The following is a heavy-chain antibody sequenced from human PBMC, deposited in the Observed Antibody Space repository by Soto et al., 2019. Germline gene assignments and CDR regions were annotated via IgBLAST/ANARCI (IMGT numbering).Heavy chain of an antibody. CDR2: ISYDGSNK. V-gene: IGHV3-30-3*01. D-gene: IGHD3-22*01. CDR1: GFTFSSYA. J-gene: IGHJ4*02. Sequence: GGSLRLSCAASGFTFSSYAMHWVRQAPGKGLEWVAVISYDGSNKYYADSVKGRFTISRDNSKNTLYLQMNSLRAEDTAAYYCAREVTMMNFDYWGQGTLVTVSS. CDR3: AREVTMMNFDY.